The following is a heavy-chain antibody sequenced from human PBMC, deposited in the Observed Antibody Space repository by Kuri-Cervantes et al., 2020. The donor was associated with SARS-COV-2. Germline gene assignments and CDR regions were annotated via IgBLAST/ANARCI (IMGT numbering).Heavy chain of an antibody. J-gene: IGHJ4*02. CDR1: GYTFTSYG. CDR2: IIPIFGTA. V-gene: IGHV1-69*13. D-gene: IGHD5-24*01. Sequence: SVKVSCKASGYTFTSYGISWVRQAPGQGLEWMGGIIPIFGTANYAQKFQGRVTITADESTSTAYMELSSLRSEDTAVYYCARTSRDGYNDYFDYWGQGTLVTVSS. CDR3: ARTSRDGYNDYFDY.